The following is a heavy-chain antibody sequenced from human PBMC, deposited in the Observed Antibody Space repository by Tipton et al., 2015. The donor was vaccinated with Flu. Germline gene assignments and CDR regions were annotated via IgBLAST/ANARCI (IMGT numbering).Heavy chain of an antibody. CDR1: GGSISGYY. J-gene: IGHJ4*02. D-gene: IGHD3-10*02. CDR3: ARHTGDSVRGLIDY. CDR2: IYYSGST. Sequence: LRLSCTVSGGSISGYYWSWIRQPPGKGLEWIGFIYYSGSTNYNPSLKSRVTISVDTSKNQFSLRLSSVTAADTAVYYCARHTGDSVRGLIDYWGQGTLVTVSS. V-gene: IGHV4-59*08.